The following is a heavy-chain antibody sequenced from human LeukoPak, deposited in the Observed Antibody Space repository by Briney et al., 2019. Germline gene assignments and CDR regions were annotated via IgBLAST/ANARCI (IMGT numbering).Heavy chain of an antibody. CDR1: GGSINSYY. V-gene: IGHV4-4*07. CDR3: ARDSSSTSCYNFIAVTTCPYFDY. J-gene: IGHJ4*02. CDR2: IYTSGST. D-gene: IGHD2-2*02. Sequence: SETLSLTCTVSGGSINSYYWSWIRQPAGKGLEWIGRIYTSGSTNYNPSLKSRVTMSVDTSKNQFSLKLSSVTAADTAVYYCARDSSSTSCYNFIAVTTCPYFDYWGQGTLVTVSS.